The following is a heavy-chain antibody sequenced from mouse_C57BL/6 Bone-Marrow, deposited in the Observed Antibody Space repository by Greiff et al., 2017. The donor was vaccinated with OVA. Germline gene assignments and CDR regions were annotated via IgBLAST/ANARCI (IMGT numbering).Heavy chain of an antibody. CDR3: ARTGYSFAY. J-gene: IGHJ3*01. CDR1: GFTFSSYG. Sequence: EVKLQESGGDLVKPGGSLKLSCAASGFTFSSYGMSWVRQTPDKRLEWVATISSGGSYTYYPDSVKGRFTISRDNAKNTLYLQMSSLKSEDTAMYYCARTGYSFAYWGQGTLVTVSA. D-gene: IGHD2-3*01. CDR2: ISSGGSYT. V-gene: IGHV5-6*01.